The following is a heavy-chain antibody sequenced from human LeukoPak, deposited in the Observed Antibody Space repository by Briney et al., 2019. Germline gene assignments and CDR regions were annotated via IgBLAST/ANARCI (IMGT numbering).Heavy chain of an antibody. CDR3: LRGDRRDY. V-gene: IGHV3-21*06. CDR1: GFTFDDYG. Sequence: GGSLRLSCAASGFTFDDYGMSWARQAPGKGLEWVSSIDSSGGYMFYADSVKGRFIISRDNAKDSLYLQMNSPRVEDTAVYYCLRGDRRDYWGQGTLVTVSS. J-gene: IGHJ4*02. CDR2: IDSSGGYM.